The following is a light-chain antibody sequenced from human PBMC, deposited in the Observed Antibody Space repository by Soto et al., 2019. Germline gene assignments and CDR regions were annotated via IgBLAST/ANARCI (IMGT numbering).Light chain of an antibody. CDR3: SSFTSGFTYV. J-gene: IGLJ1*01. V-gene: IGLV2-14*03. Sequence: QSVLTQPASVSGSPGQSIAISCTGTSSDFDGFTKVSWYQHHPDKAPELMMYDVTNRPSGVSDRFSGSKSGNTASLTISGLQAEDEADYYGSSFTSGFTYVFGSGTKVTVL. CDR2: DVT. CDR1: SSDFDGFTK.